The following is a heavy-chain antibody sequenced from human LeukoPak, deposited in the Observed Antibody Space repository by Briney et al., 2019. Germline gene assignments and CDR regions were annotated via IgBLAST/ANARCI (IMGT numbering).Heavy chain of an antibody. CDR1: GSTFGSNS. CDR2: IYSDNT. V-gene: IGHV3-53*01. J-gene: IGHJ4*02. CDR3: ARRAGAYSHPYDY. Sequence: GGSLRLPCPVSGSTFGSNSMSWVGQAPGKGREWVSFIYSDNTHYSDSVKGRFTISRDNSKNTLYLQMNSLRAEDTAVYYCARRAGAYSHPYDYWGQGTLVTVSS. D-gene: IGHD4/OR15-4a*01.